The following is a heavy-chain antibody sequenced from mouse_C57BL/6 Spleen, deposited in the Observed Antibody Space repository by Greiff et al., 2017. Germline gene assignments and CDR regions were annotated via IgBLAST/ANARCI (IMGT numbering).Heavy chain of an antibody. CDR2: IHPNSGST. Sequence: QVQLQQPGAELVKPGASVKLSCKASGYTFTSYWMHWVKQRPGQGLEWIGMIHPNSGSTNYNEKFKSKATLTVDKSSSTAYMQLSSLTSEDSAVYYCARSGYYGSSRPDYYAMDYWGQGTSVTVSA. V-gene: IGHV1-64*01. D-gene: IGHD1-1*01. J-gene: IGHJ4*01. CDR1: GYTFTSYW. CDR3: ARSGYYGSSRPDYYAMDY.